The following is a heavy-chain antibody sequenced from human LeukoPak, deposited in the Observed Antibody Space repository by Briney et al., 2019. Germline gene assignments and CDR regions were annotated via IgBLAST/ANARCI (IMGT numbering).Heavy chain of an antibody. CDR1: GGTFSSYA. CDR2: IIPIRGIA. CDR3: ARDYVQLWYFDY. D-gene: IGHD5-18*01. V-gene: IGHV1-69*04. Sequence: ASVKVSCKASGGTFSSYAMRCVRQAPGRGREGMGRIIPIRGIAKYAEKFQGRVTITADKSTSTAYMDPSSLRSEDTAVYYCARDYVQLWYFDYWGQGTLVTVSS. J-gene: IGHJ4*02.